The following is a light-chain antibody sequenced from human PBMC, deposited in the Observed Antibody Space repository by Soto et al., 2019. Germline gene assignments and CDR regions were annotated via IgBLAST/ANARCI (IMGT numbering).Light chain of an antibody. CDR3: QQCGSSPYT. CDR2: GAS. CDR1: QSVRGSY. V-gene: IGKV3-20*01. Sequence: IALTQSPGTLSLSPGERATLSCRASQSVRGSYLARYQQKPGQPPRLLIYGASSRAAGIPDRFSGSGSGTDFTLTISRPEPEDFAVYHCQQCGSSPYTFGQGTKLEIK. J-gene: IGKJ2*01.